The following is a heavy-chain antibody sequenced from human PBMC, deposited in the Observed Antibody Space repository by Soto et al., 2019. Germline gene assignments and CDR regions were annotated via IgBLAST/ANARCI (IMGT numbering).Heavy chain of an antibody. CDR2: IIPMFGTA. V-gene: IGHV1-69*01. J-gene: IGHJ6*02. Sequence: QVQLVQSGAEVKKPGSSVKVSCMASGGTFNTFAITWVRQAPGQGLECMGGIIPMFGTAHYAQKFQGRVTITADESTRTVYMELSSLRSEDTAVYYCARAGIAAPPGMDVWGQGTTVTVSS. D-gene: IGHD6-6*01. CDR3: ARAGIAAPPGMDV. CDR1: GGTFNTFA.